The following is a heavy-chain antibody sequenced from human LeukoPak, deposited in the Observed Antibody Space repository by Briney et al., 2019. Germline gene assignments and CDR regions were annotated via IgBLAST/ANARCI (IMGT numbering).Heavy chain of an antibody. CDR3: ARPTPGLNPVGI. V-gene: IGHV4-59*08. Sequence: SETLSLTCTVSGGSISSYYWSWIRQPPGKGLEWIGYIYYSGSTNYNPSLKSRVTISVDTSKNQFSLKLSSVTAADTAVYYCARPTPGLNPVGIWGQGTMVTVSS. J-gene: IGHJ3*02. CDR2: IYYSGST. CDR1: GGSISSYY.